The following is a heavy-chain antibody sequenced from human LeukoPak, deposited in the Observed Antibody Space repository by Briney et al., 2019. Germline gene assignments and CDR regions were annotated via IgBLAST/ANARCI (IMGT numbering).Heavy chain of an antibody. Sequence: SETLSLTCTVSGGSISNYYWSWIWQPPGKGLEWIGYISYIGSTKYNPSLKSRVTISEDTSKKQFSLKLSSVTAADTAVYYCAGSYHYYMDVWGKGTTVTVSS. CDR3: AGSYHYYMDV. CDR1: GGSISNYY. J-gene: IGHJ6*03. CDR2: ISYIGST. V-gene: IGHV4-59*01.